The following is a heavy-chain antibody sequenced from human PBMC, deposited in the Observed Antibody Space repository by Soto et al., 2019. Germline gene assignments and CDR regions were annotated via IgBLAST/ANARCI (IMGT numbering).Heavy chain of an antibody. Sequence: ASVKVSCKASGYTLTSYGIHWVRQAPGQRLEWMGWINAANGDTKYSPKFQGRVTITRDTSASTAYMELSSLRSEDTAVYYCVRRHVSATGIDWFDPWGQGTLVTAPQ. D-gene: IGHD6-13*01. CDR2: INAANGDT. J-gene: IGHJ5*02. V-gene: IGHV1-3*01. CDR3: VRRHVSATGIDWFDP. CDR1: GYTLTSYG.